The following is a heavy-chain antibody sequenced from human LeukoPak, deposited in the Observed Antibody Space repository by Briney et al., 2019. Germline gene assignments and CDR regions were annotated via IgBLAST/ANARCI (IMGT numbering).Heavy chain of an antibody. J-gene: IGHJ5*02. D-gene: IGHD4-17*01. CDR2: IRYDGSNK. Sequence: GGSLRLSCAASGFTFSSYGMHWVRQAPGKGLEWVAFIRYDGSNKYYADSVKGRFTISRDNSKNTLYLQMNSLRAEDTAVYYCAKDQRVTTFSFGVSNWFDPWGQGTLVTVSS. CDR1: GFTFSSYG. V-gene: IGHV3-30*02. CDR3: AKDQRVTTFSFGVSNWFDP.